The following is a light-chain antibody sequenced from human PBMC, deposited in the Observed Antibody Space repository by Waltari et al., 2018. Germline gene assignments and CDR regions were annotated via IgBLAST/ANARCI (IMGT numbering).Light chain of an antibody. V-gene: IGLV4-69*01. CDR1: SGHSTYP. Sequence: QLVLTQPPSASASLGASVKLTCSLSSGHSTYPIAWPQQKPGKGPRFLMKVYGDGGDSRGADIPARFSGSSSGTERYLSISTLQSEDEADYFCQAWGTDLVIFGGGTKLTVL. J-gene: IGLJ2*01. CDR2: VYGDGGD. CDR3: QAWGTDLVI.